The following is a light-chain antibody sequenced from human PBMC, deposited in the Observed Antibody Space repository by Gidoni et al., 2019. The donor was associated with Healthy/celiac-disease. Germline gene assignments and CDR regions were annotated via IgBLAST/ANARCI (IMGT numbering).Light chain of an antibody. CDR1: QSLLHSNGYNY. CDR2: LGS. CDR3: MQALQTPPT. J-gene: IGKJ2*01. V-gene: IGKV2-28*01. Sequence: DIVMTQSPLSLPVTPGEPASISCRSSQSLLHSNGYNYLDWYLQKPGQSPQLLIYLGSNRASGVPDRFSCSGSGTDFTLKISRVEAEDVGVYYCMQALQTPPTFGQGTNLEIK.